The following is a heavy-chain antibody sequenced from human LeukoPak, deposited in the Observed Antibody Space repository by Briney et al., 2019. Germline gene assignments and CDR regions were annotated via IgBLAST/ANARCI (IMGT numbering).Heavy chain of an antibody. CDR2: ISSSSSYI. J-gene: IGHJ4*02. CDR3: ARVMITFGGVIVTPFDY. CDR1: GFTFSSYI. V-gene: IGHV3-21*01. D-gene: IGHD3-16*02. Sequence: GGSLRLSCAASGFTFSSYIMNWVRQAPGKGLEWVSSISSSSSYIYYADSVKGRFTISRDNAKNSLYLQMNSLRAEDTAVYYCARVMITFGGVIVTPFDYWGQGTLVTVSS.